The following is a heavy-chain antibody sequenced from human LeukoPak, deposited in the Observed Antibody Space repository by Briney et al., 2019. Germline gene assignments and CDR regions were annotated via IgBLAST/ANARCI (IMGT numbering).Heavy chain of an antibody. V-gene: IGHV3-30-3*01. CDR3: ARDPPYYSSSWYDAFDI. D-gene: IGHD6-13*01. J-gene: IGHJ3*02. CDR2: ISYDGSNK. Sequence: GRSLRLSCAASGFTFSSYAMHWVRQAPGKGLEWVAVISYDGSNKYYADSVKGRFTISRDNSKNTLYLQMNSLRAEDTAVYYCARDPPYYSSSWYDAFDICGQGTMVTVSS. CDR1: GFTFSSYA.